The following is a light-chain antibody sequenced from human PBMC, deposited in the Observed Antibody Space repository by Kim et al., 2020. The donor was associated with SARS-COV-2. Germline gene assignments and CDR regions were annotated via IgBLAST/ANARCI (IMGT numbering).Light chain of an antibody. CDR3: QQYNNWPYT. CDR2: GAS. V-gene: IGKV3-15*01. CDR1: QSVSNN. Sequence: EIVLTQSPGTLSLSPGDRATLSCRASQSVSNNYLAWYQQKPGQAPRLLIYGASTRATGIPARFSGSGSGTEFTLTISSLQSEDFAVYYCQQYNNWPYTFGQGTKLEI. J-gene: IGKJ2*01.